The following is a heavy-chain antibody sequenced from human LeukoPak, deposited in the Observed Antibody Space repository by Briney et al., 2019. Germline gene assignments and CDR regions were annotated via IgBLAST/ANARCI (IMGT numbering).Heavy chain of an antibody. V-gene: IGHV3-30-3*01. CDR3: ARDEGYFQH. Sequence: GRSLRLSCAASGFTFSGYAMHWVRQAPGKGLEWVAVISYGGSNEYYADSVKGRFTISRDNSKNTLYLQVNSLSVEDTAVYYCARDEGYFQHWGQGTLVTVSS. CDR1: GFTFSGYA. CDR2: ISYGGSNE. J-gene: IGHJ1*01.